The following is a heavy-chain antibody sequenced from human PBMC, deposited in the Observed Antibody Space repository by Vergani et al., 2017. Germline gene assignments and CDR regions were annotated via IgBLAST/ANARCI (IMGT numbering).Heavy chain of an antibody. J-gene: IGHJ5*02. D-gene: IGHD3-22*01. CDR3: ARLFPDYYDSSGYYPLYWFDP. CDR2: IYTSGST. Sequence: QVQLQESGPGLVKPSETLSLTCTVSGGSISSYYWSWIRQPPGKGLEWIGYIYTSGSTNYNPSLKSRVTISVDTSKNQFSLKLSSVTAADTAVYYCARLFPDYYDSSGYYPLYWFDPWGQGTLVTVSS. V-gene: IGHV4-4*09. CDR1: GGSISSYY.